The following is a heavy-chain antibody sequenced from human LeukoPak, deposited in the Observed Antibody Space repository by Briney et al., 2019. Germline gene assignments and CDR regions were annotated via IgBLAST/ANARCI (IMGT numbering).Heavy chain of an antibody. CDR2: ISYSGST. CDR1: GGTISSYY. J-gene: IGHJ4*02. D-gene: IGHD3-16*02. Sequence: SETLSLTCTVSGGTISSYYWSWIRQPPGKGLEWIGYISYSGSTNYNPSLKSRVTISVDTSKNQFSLKLSSVTAADTAVYYCAKYVWGSYPTFEDFWGQGTLVTVSS. CDR3: AKYVWGSYPTFEDF. V-gene: IGHV4-59*01.